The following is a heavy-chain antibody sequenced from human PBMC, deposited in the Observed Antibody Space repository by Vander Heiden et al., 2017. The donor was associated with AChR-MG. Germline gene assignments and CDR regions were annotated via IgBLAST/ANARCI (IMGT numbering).Heavy chain of an antibody. Sequence: EVHLVQSGAEVKKPGATVKISCKVSGYTFTDYYMHWVQQDPGKGLEWMGLVDPEDGETIYAEKFQGRVTITADTSTDTAYMELSSLRSEDTAVYYCATTPADGDYNFRYYYYYMDVWGKGTTVTVSS. V-gene: IGHV1-69-2*01. J-gene: IGHJ6*03. CDR2: VDPEDGET. CDR1: GYTFTDYY. CDR3: ATTPADGDYNFRYYYYYMDV. D-gene: IGHD4-17*01.